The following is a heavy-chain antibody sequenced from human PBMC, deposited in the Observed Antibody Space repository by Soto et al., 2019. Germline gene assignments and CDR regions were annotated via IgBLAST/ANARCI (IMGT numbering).Heavy chain of an antibody. CDR2: IYYSGST. CDR1: GGSISSYY. CDR3: ASTTLGV. J-gene: IGHJ6*02. Sequence: SETLSLTCTVSGGSISSYYWSWIRQPPGKGLEWIGYIYYSGSTYYNPSLKSRVTISVDTSKNQFSLKLSSVTAADTAVYYCASTTLGVWGQGTTVTVSS. V-gene: IGHV4-59*12.